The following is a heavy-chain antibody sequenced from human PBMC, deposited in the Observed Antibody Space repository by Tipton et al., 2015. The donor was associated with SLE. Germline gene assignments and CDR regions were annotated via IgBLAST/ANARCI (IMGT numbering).Heavy chain of an antibody. Sequence: TLSLTCTVSGGSISSGGYYWSWVRQHPGKGLEWIGYIYYSGSTSYNPSLKSRVTISVDTSKNQFSLKLSSVTAADTAVYYCARDQGGSGDYWGQGSLVTVSS. J-gene: IGHJ4*02. V-gene: IGHV4-31*03. CDR3: ARDQGGSGDY. D-gene: IGHD3-10*01. CDR2: IYYSGST. CDR1: GGSISSGGYY.